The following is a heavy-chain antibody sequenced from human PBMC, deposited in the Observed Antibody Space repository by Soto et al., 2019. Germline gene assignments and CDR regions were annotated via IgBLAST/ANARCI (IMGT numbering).Heavy chain of an antibody. J-gene: IGHJ4*02. Sequence: QVQLVQSGAEVKKPGASVKVSCKASGYSFSSYAISWVRQAPVQGLEWMGWISAHNGKTNYPQKLQGRVTMTTDTSTSSVYMELRSLRSNDTAVYYCASVDTAMITAAYWGQGTLVTVSS. CDR1: GYSFSSYA. D-gene: IGHD5-18*01. CDR2: ISAHNGKT. V-gene: IGHV1-18*01. CDR3: ASVDTAMITAAY.